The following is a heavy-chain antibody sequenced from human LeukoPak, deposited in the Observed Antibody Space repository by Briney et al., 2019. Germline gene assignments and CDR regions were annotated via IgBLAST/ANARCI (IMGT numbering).Heavy chain of an antibody. CDR3: ARVTQELGKVGAFDI. CDR2: IYYSGST. V-gene: IGHV4-39*07. D-gene: IGHD7-27*01. Sequence: PSETLSLTCTVSGGSISSSSYYWGWIRQPPGKGLEWIGSIYYSGSTYYNPSLKSRVTISVDTSKNQFSLKLSSVTAADTAVYYCARVTQELGKVGAFDIWGQGTMVTVSS. CDR1: GGSISSSSYY. J-gene: IGHJ3*02.